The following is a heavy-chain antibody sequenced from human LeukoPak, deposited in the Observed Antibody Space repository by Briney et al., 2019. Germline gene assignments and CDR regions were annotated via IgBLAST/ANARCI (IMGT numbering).Heavy chain of an antibody. CDR1: GFTFSNYA. J-gene: IGHJ4*02. CDR3: AKRGDCSGTCTYDY. Sequence: GGSLRLSCAASGFTFSNYAIHWVRQAPGKGLEWVSIVGGSGVKTYYADSVKGRFTISRDNSKNTVYLQMNSLRAGDTAVYYCAKRGDCSGTCTYDYWGQGTLVTVSS. V-gene: IGHV3-23*01. D-gene: IGHD2-2*01. CDR2: VGGSGVKT.